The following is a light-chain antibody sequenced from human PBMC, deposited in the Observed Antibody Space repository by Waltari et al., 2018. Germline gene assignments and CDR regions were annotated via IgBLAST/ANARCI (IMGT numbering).Light chain of an antibody. CDR2: DVS. Sequence: QSALTQPAPVSGSPGQSVPIFCARPSIDVGGYTSVSWYQEHPGQAPRVIIYDVSDRPSGVSDRFSGSKSGNTASLTISGLQAEDEADYYCSSQSSNDVVLFGGGTKLTVL. CDR3: SSQSSNDVVL. J-gene: IGLJ2*01. CDR1: SIDVGGYTS. V-gene: IGLV2-14*01.